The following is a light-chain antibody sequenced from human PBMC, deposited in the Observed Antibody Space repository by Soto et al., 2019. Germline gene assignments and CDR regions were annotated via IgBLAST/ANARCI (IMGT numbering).Light chain of an antibody. CDR1: SSDVGSYNL. CDR3: CSYAGSSTV. Sequence: QSALTQPASVSGSPGQSITISCTGTSSDVGSYNLVSWYRQHPGKAPKLMIYEVSKRPSGVSNRFSGSKSGNTASLTISGLQAEDEADYYCCSYAGSSTVFGTGTKVTVL. J-gene: IGLJ1*01. V-gene: IGLV2-23*02. CDR2: EVS.